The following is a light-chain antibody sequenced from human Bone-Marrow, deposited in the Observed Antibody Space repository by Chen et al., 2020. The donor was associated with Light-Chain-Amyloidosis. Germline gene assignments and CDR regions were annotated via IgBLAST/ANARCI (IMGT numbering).Light chain of an antibody. CDR3: QVWDRSRDRPV. V-gene: IGLV3-21*02. CDR2: YDS. J-gene: IGLJ3*02. CDR1: NIGSTS. Sequence: SYVLTQPSSVSVAPGQTATIACGGNNIGSTSVHWYQQTPGQAPPLVVYYDSDLPSGIPERLSGSKSGNSATLTISRVEAGDEADYYCQVWDRSRDRPVFGGGTKLTVL.